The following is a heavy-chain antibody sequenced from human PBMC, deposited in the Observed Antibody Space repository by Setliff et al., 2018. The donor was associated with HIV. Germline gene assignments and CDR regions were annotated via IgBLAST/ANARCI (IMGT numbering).Heavy chain of an antibody. CDR2: ITPIFGTA. CDR3: ATGSHGEGAADH. V-gene: IGHV1-69*05. D-gene: IGHD1-26*01. CDR1: GGTFSSYS. Sequence: SVKVSCKTSGGTFSSYSISRVRQAPGQGLEWMGGITPIFGTANYAQKFQGRLTITTDASTRTSYMELSSLRSEDAGVYFCATGSHGEGAADHWGLGTLVTVSS. J-gene: IGHJ4*02.